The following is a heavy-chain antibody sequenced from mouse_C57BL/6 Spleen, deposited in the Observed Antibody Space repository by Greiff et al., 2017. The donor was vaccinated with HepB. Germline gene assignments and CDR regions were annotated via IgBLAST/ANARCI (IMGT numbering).Heavy chain of an antibody. CDR2: INPNYGTT. J-gene: IGHJ3*01. Sequence: VQLKQSGPELVKPGASVKISCKASGYSFTDYNLNWVKQSNGKSLEWIGVINPNYGTTSYNQKFKGKATLTVDQSSSTAYMQLNSLTSEDSAVYYCARRGNSNYVPFAYWGQGTLVTVSA. D-gene: IGHD2-5*01. V-gene: IGHV1-39*01. CDR3: ARRGNSNYVPFAY. CDR1: GYSFTDYN.